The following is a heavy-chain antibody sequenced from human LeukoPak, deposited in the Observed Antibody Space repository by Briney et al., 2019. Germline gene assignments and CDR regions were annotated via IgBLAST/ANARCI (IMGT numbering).Heavy chain of an antibody. V-gene: IGHV4-59*12. J-gene: IGHJ3*02. CDR2: IYYSGST. CDR3: ARDYAFDI. Sequence: SETLSLTCTVSNGSISRYYWSWIRQPPGKGLEWIGCIYYSGSTNYNPSLKSRVTISVDTSKNQFSLKLSSVTAADTAVYYCARDYAFDIWGQGTMVTVSS. CDR1: NGSISRYY.